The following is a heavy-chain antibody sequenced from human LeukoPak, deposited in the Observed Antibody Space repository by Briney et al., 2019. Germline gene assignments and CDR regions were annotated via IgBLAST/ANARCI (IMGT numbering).Heavy chain of an antibody. Sequence: GGSLRLSCAASGFTFSDYYMSWIRRAPGKGLEWVSYISSSGSTIYYADSVKGRFTISRDNAKNSLYLQMNSLRAEDTAVYYCARDILVYTAMVDPNWFDPWGQGTLVTVSS. CDR2: ISSSGSTI. V-gene: IGHV3-11*04. CDR1: GFTFSDYY. J-gene: IGHJ5*02. CDR3: ARDILVYTAMVDPNWFDP. D-gene: IGHD5-18*01.